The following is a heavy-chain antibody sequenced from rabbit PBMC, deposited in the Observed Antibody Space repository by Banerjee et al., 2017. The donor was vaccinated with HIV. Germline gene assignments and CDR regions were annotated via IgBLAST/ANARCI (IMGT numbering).Heavy chain of an antibody. CDR2: IGGSSSTT. Sequence: QEQLEESGGDLVRPEGSLTLTCTASGFSFSSEYWISWVRQAPDKGLEWIACIGGSSSTTNYAKWAKGRFTISETSSTTMTLQMTSLTAADTATYFCARSRAGASYAYYGMDLWGPGTLVTVS. CDR1: GFSFSSEYW. J-gene: IGHJ6*01. D-gene: IGHD8-1*01. V-gene: IGHV1S45*01. CDR3: ARSRAGASYAYYGMDL.